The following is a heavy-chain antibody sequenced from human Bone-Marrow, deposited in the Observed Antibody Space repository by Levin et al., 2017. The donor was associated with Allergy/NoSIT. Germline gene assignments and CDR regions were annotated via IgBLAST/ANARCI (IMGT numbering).Heavy chain of an antibody. CDR1: GFTFSSYA. V-gene: IGHV3-30*04. J-gene: IGHJ6*02. CDR3: ARDQVLVTLLPYYYYYGMDV. Sequence: GGSLRLSCAASGFTFSSYAMHWVRQAPGKGLEWVAVISYDGSNKYYADSVKGRFTISRDNSKNTLYLQMNSLRAEDTAVYYCARDQVLVTLLPYYYYYGMDVWGQGTTVTVSS. CDR2: ISYDGSNK. D-gene: IGHD4-23*01.